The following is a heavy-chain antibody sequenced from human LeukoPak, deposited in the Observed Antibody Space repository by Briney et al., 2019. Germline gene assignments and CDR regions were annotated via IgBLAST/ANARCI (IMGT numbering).Heavy chain of an antibody. D-gene: IGHD2-2*01. CDR3: VVVIVPAALWQFDL. CDR1: GFIFSHYG. J-gene: IGHJ2*01. V-gene: IGHV3-33*01. Sequence: PGTSLRLSCVTSGFIFSHYGFHWVRQAPGKGLEWVALIRPDANKKSYPDSVKGRFTVSRDNSENTVYLQMNSLRAEDTAMYYCVVVIVPAALWQFDLWGRGTQVTVSS. CDR2: IRPDANKK.